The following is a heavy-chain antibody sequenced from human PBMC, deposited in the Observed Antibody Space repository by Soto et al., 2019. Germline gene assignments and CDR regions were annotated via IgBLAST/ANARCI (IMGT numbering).Heavy chain of an antibody. D-gene: IGHD4-17*01. CDR1: GFTFSSYW. J-gene: IGHJ5*02. CDR3: AREGGDLNWFDP. CDR2: INSGGSST. V-gene: IGHV3-74*01. Sequence: GGSLRLSCAASGFTFSSYWMYWVRQAPGKGLVWVSDINSGGSSTTYADSVKGRFTISRDNAKNTLYLQMNSLRAEDTAVYYCAREGGDLNWFDPWGQGTLVTVSS.